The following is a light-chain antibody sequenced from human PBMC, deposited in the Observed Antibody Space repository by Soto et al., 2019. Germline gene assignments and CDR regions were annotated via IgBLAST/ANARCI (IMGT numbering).Light chain of an antibody. Sequence: DIVLTQSPGTLYLSPGEMVALSCRASQDIRSSLAWYQQKPGQAPRLLIYDVSNRATGIPARFSGSGSGTDLTLTISCLEPEDFTVYYCQQRYYLPITFGQVRLLE. CDR2: DVS. CDR1: QDIRSS. V-gene: IGKV3-11*01. CDR3: QQRYYLPIT. J-gene: IGKJ5*01.